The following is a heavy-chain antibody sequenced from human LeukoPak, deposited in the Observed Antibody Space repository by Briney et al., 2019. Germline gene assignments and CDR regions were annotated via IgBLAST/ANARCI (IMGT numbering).Heavy chain of an antibody. J-gene: IGHJ6*03. D-gene: IGHD1-20*01. CDR3: ARERGSITGTLPAYYYYMDV. Sequence: PSETLSLTCTVSGGSISSGSYYWSWIRQPAGKGLEWIGRIYTSGSTNYNPSLKSRVTISVDTSKNQFSLKLSSVTAADTAVYYCARERGSITGTLPAYYYYMDVWGKGTTVTVSS. CDR1: GGSISSGSYY. CDR2: IYTSGST. V-gene: IGHV4-61*02.